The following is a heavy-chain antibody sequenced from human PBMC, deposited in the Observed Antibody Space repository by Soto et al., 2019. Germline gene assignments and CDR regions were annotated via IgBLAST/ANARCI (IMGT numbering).Heavy chain of an antibody. J-gene: IGHJ6*02. CDR2: INHSGST. D-gene: IGHD7-27*01. Sequence: SETLSLTCAVYGGSFSGYYWSWIRQPPGKGLEWFGEINHSGSTNYNPSLKSRVTISVDTAKNQFSLKLSSVTAADTAVYYCARGTGEYYYYGMDVWGQGTTVTVSS. V-gene: IGHV4-34*01. CDR3: ARGTGEYYYYGMDV. CDR1: GGSFSGYY.